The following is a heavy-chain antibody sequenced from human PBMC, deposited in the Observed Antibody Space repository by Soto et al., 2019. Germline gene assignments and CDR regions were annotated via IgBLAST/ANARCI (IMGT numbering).Heavy chain of an antibody. CDR1: GFTFSSYG. J-gene: IGHJ4*02. CDR3: ARGEGYYGSGSYLDY. CDR2: IWYDGSNK. V-gene: IGHV3-33*01. Sequence: QVQLVESGGGVVQPGRSLRLSCAASGFTFSSYGMHWVRQAPGKGLEWVAVIWYDGSNKYYADSVKGRFTISRDNSKYTLYLQMNSLRAEDTAVYYCARGEGYYGSGSYLDYWGQGTLATVSS. D-gene: IGHD3-10*01.